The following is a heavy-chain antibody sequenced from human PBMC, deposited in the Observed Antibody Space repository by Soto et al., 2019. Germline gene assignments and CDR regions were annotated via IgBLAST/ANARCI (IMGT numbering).Heavy chain of an antibody. CDR3: ARSLYYYGSGERSWFDP. CDR1: GGTFSSNI. J-gene: IGHJ5*02. CDR2: IIPMIHIV. Sequence: QAQLVQSGAEVRKPGSSVKVSCEASGGTFSSNIINWVRQAPGQGLEWMGRIIPMIHIVNYAQKFQDRVTITADTSTRTAYMELSNLRSEDTAVYYCARSLYYYGSGERSWFDPWGQGTLVTVSS. V-gene: IGHV1-69*02. D-gene: IGHD3-10*01.